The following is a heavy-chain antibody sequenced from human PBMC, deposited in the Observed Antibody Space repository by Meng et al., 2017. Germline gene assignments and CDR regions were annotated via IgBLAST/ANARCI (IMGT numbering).Heavy chain of an antibody. Sequence: QVPLQQWGAGLLNPSEALSLTCAVYGGSFSGYYWSWIRQPPGKGLEWIGEINHSGSTNYNPSLKSRVTISVDTSKNQFSLKLSSVTAADTAVYYCARGRGSWGYWGQGTLVTVSS. CDR3: ARGRGSWGY. V-gene: IGHV4-34*01. D-gene: IGHD3-16*01. CDR1: GGSFSGYY. CDR2: INHSGST. J-gene: IGHJ4*02.